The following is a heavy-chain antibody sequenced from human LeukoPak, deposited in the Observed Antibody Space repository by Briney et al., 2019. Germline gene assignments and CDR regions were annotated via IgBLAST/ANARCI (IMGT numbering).Heavy chain of an antibody. CDR1: GGSFSGYY. CDR2: INHSGST. CDR3: ARGEYSSSSPHLTYYYGMDV. V-gene: IGHV4-34*01. Sequence: SETLSLTCAVYGGSFSGYYWSWLRQPPGKGLEWIGEINHSGSTNYNPSLKSRVTISVDTSKNQFSLKLSSVTAADTAVYYCARGEYSSSSPHLTYYYGMDVWGQGTTVTVSS. J-gene: IGHJ6*02. D-gene: IGHD6-6*01.